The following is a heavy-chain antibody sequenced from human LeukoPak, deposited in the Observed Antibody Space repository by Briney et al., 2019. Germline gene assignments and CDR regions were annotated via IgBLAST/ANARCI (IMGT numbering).Heavy chain of an antibody. J-gene: IGHJ4*02. CDR2: IKEDGSEE. V-gene: IGHV3-7*03. CDR3: AGGAGWLSDY. D-gene: IGHD2-15*01. Sequence: GGSLRLSCAASGFTFSPYWMHWFRQAPGKGLEWVALIKEDGSEELYDGSVEGRFTISRDSGKNSLYLQMNSLRAEDTAVYYCAGGAGWLSDYWGQGTLVTVSS. CDR1: GFTFSPYW.